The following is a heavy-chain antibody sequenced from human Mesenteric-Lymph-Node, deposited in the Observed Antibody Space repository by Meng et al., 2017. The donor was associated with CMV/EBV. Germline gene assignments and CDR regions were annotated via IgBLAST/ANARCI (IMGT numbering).Heavy chain of an antibody. CDR3: ARGRSCVDGVCYDDHNYFGP. Sequence: SETLSLTCNISGDSMATFYWTWIRQPPGKGLEWVGSVFHTGDTKYNSSLKGRLTLSVDTSRKQVSLRLLSLNTADTATYYCARGRSCVDGVCYDDHNYFGPWSQGTLVTVSS. V-gene: IGHV4-59*01. J-gene: IGHJ5*02. CDR2: VFHTGDT. D-gene: IGHD2-21*02. CDR1: GDSMATFY.